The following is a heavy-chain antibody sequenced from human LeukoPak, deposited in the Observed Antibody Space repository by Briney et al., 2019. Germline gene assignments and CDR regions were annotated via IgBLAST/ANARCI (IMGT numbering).Heavy chain of an antibody. CDR3: ARGRGSSWPFDY. D-gene: IGHD6-13*01. Sequence: ASVKVSCKASGYTFTSYDINRVRQATGQGLEWMGWMNPNSGNTGYAQKFQGRVTMTRNTSISTAYMELSSLRSEDTAVYYCARGRGSSWPFDYWGQGTLVTVSS. J-gene: IGHJ4*02. V-gene: IGHV1-8*01. CDR1: GYTFTSYD. CDR2: MNPNSGNT.